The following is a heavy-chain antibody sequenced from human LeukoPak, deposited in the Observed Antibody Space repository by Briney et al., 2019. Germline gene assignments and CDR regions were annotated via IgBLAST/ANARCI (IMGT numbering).Heavy chain of an antibody. J-gene: IGHJ4*02. V-gene: IGHV1-2*06. CDR3: ARDYCSSTSCLFDY. D-gene: IGHD2-2*01. CDR1: GYTFTGYH. Sequence: AASVNVSCKASGYTFTGYHMHWVRRAPGQGLEWMGRINPNSGDTNYAQKFQGRVTMTRDTSISTAYMELSRLRSDDTAVYYCARDYCSSTSCLFDYWGQGALVTVSS. CDR2: INPNSGDT.